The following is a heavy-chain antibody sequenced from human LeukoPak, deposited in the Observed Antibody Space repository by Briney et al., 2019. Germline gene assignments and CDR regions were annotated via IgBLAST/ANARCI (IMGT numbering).Heavy chain of an antibody. CDR2: MNPNSGNT. CDR1: GYAFTSYD. Sequence: ASVKVSCRASGYAFTSYDINWVRQATGQGLEWMGWMNPNSGNTGYAQKFQGRVTMTRDTSISTAYMELSSLRFEDTAVYYCARVTGSIDYWGQGTLATVSS. CDR3: ARVTGSIDY. D-gene: IGHD1-26*01. J-gene: IGHJ4*02. V-gene: IGHV1-8*01.